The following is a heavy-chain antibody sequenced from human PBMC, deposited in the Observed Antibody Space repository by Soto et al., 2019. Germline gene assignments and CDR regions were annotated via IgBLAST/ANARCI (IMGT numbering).Heavy chain of an antibody. CDR2: ISWNSGSI. CDR3: AKDMLPRDGYNSDLFDY. Sequence: PGGSLRLSCAASGFTFDDYAMHWVRQAPGKGLEWVSGISWNSGSIGYADSVKGRFTISRDNAKNSLYLQMNSLRAEDTALYYCAKDMLPRDGYNSDLFDYWGQGTLVTVSS. D-gene: IGHD1-1*01. J-gene: IGHJ4*02. CDR1: GFTFDDYA. V-gene: IGHV3-9*01.